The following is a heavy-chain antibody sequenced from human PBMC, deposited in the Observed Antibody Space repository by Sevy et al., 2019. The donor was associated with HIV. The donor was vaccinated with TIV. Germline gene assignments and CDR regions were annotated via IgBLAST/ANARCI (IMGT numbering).Heavy chain of an antibody. V-gene: IGHV1-69*01. CDR1: GGTFSSYA. Sequence: ASVKVSCKASGGTFSSYAISWVRQAPGQGLEWMGGIIPIFGTANYAQKFQGRVTITADESTSTAYMELSSLRSEDTAGYYCAGDRAGNWFDPWGQGTLVTVSS. J-gene: IGHJ5*02. CDR2: IIPIFGTA. CDR3: AGDRAGNWFDP.